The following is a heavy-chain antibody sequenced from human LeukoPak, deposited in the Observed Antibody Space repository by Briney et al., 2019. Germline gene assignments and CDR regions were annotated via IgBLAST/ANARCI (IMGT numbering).Heavy chain of an antibody. CDR3: AKDLVGIAAAGTSPSPWFDP. Sequence: PGGSLRLSCAASGFTFSSYAMSWVRQAPGKGLEWVSAISGSGGSTYYADSVKGRFTISRDNSKNTLYLQMNSLRAEDTAVYYCAKDLVGIAAAGTSPSPWFDPWGQGTLVTVSS. V-gene: IGHV3-23*01. CDR1: GFTFSSYA. CDR2: ISGSGGST. J-gene: IGHJ5*02. D-gene: IGHD6-13*01.